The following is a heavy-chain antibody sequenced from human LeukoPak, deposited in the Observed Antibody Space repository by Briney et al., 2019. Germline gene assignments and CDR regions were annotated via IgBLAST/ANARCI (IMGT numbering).Heavy chain of an antibody. D-gene: IGHD3-3*01. CDR2: IGTAGDT. V-gene: IGHV3-13*01. CDR1: GFTFSSYD. J-gene: IGHJ4*02. Sequence: GGSLRLSCEAFGFTFSSYDMHWVRQATGKGLEWVSAIGTAGDTYYPGSVKGRFTISRENAKNSLYLQMNSLRAEDTAVYYCARGVARGYDFWSGYYYYFDYWGQGTLVTVSS. CDR3: ARGVARGYDFWSGYYYYFDY.